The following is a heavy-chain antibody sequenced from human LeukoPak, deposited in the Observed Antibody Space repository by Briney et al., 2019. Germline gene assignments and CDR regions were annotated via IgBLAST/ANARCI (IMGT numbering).Heavy chain of an antibody. J-gene: IGHJ4*02. CDR2: IYTSGST. Sequence: SETLSLTCTVSGGSISSYYWSWIRQPAGKGLEWIGRIYTSGSTNYNPSLKSRVTMSVDTSKNQFSLKLSSVTAADTAVYYRARERLYYDSSGYYYFDYWGQGTLVTVSS. CDR3: ARERLYYDSSGYYYFDY. V-gene: IGHV4-4*07. D-gene: IGHD3-22*01. CDR1: GGSISSYY.